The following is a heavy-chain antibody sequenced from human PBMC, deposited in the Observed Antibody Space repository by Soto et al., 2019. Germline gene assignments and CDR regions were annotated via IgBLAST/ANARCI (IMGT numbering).Heavy chain of an antibody. V-gene: IGHV4-39*05. CDR1: GGSPSSSRYY. Sequence: LPLPESGPGLVEPSETPSPPFRVSGGSPSSSRYYWGWIRQPPGKGLEWIGSIYYSGSSYYNPSLKGRVTLPVDTSENKFSLRLSSVTAADTAVYYCATITRAYYMDVWGKGTKVTV. CDR3: ATITRAYYMDV. J-gene: IGHJ6*03. CDR2: IYYSGSS. D-gene: IGHD3-10*01.